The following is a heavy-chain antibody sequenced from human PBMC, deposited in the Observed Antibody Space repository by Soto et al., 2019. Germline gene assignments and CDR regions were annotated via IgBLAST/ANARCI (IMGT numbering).Heavy chain of an antibody. J-gene: IGHJ3*02. CDR1: GFTFSSYS. CDR2: ISSSSSYI. V-gene: IGHV3-21*01. CDR3: ARDFAPRAFDI. Sequence: GGSLRLSCAASGFTFSSYSMNWVRQAPGKGLEWVSSISSSSSYIYYADSVKGRFTISRDNAKNSLYLQMNSLRAEDTAVYYCARDFAPRAFDIWGQGTMVTVSS. D-gene: IGHD2-21*01.